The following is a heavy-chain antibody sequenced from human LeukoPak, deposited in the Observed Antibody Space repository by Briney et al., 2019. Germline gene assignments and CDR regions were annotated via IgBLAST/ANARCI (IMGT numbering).Heavy chain of an antibody. CDR1: GFTFSSYE. Sequence: GGCLRLSCAASGFTFSSYEMNWVRQAPGKGLEWVSYTSSSGSTIYYADSVKGRFTISRDNAKNSLYLQMNSLRAEDTAVYYCAEPGITMIEGVLGRRSTLTISS. V-gene: IGHV3-48*03. J-gene: IGHJ6*01. CDR3: AEPGITMIEGV. D-gene: IGHD3-22*01. CDR2: TSSSGSTI.